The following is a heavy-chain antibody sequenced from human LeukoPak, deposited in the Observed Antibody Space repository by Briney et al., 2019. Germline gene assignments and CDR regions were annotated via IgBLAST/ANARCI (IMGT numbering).Heavy chain of an antibody. CDR3: ARHHGDGSGYPSVLDY. V-gene: IGHV5-51*01. CDR1: GYSFTSYW. J-gene: IGHJ4*02. Sequence: GESLKISCKGSGYSFTSYWIGWVRQMPGKGLEWMGIIYPGDSDTRYSPSFQGQVTISADKSISTAYLQWSSLKASDTAMYYCARHHGDGSGYPSVLDYWGQGTLVTVSS. CDR2: IYPGDSDT. D-gene: IGHD3-22*01.